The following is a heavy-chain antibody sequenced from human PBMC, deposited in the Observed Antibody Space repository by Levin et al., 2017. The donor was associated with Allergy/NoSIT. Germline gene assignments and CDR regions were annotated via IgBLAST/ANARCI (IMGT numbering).Heavy chain of an antibody. CDR2: IYYDGAN. V-gene: IGHV4-39*01. Sequence: SETLSLTCTVSGGSITNSSYYWGWIRQPPGRGLEWIGNIYYDGANHYNLSLKSRITISVDTSKNHFSLRLTSVTAADTATYYCTRRHYYDTSGFFFDYWGQGTLVNVSS. D-gene: IGHD3-22*01. CDR1: GGSITNSSYY. J-gene: IGHJ4*02. CDR3: TRRHYYDTSGFFFDY.